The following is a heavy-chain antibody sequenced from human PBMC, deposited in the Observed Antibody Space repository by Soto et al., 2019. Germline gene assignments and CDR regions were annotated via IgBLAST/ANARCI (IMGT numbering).Heavy chain of an antibody. CDR2: IYYSGRT. D-gene: IGHD3-16*01. J-gene: IGHJ4*02. CDR3: ARMRGLGEISPYLDY. CDR1: GGSISDYQ. Sequence: PSETLSLTCSISGGSISDYQWNWIRQPPGKGLEWIGYIYYSGRTNYNPSLKSRLTISLDTSTRQFSLRLRSVTAADMAVFYCARMRGLGEISPYLDYWGQGALVTVSS. V-gene: IGHV4-59*01.